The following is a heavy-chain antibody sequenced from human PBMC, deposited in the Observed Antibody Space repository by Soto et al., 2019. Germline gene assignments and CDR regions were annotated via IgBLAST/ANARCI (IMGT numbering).Heavy chain of an antibody. J-gene: IGHJ4*01. Sequence: QVQLVESGGGVVQPGTSLRLSCAASGFTFSTYAMHWVRQAPGKGLEWVAMISKDGNDQYYADSVKGRFTDSRDNSKNTVALQMHSLRPEDTAFYYCAKDRWEFTRYFDSWGQGTLVTGSS. D-gene: IGHD1-26*01. V-gene: IGHV3-30*18. CDR3: AKDRWEFTRYFDS. CDR2: ISKDGNDQ. CDR1: GFTFSTYA.